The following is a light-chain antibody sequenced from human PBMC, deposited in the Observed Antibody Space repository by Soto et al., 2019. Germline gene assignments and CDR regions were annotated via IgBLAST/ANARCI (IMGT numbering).Light chain of an antibody. CDR3: QQYNNWPWT. Sequence: EIVLTQSPATLSLSPGERVTLSCRASQSVSSYLAWYQQKPGQAPRLLIYDASNRATGIPARFSGSGSGTDFTLTISSLEPEDFAIYYCQQYNNWPWTFGQGTKVDIK. CDR1: QSVSSY. J-gene: IGKJ1*01. V-gene: IGKV3-11*01. CDR2: DAS.